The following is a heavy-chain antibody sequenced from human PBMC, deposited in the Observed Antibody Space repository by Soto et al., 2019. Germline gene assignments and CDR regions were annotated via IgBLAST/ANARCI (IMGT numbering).Heavy chain of an antibody. CDR3: ARACFGDFVYYFDY. Sequence: QVQLVQSGAEVKKPGASVKVSCKASGYTFTNYAISWVRQAPGQGLEWMGWISADNGNTNYAQKLQGRVTMTTDTSTSSASMELRSLRSDDTAGYYCARACFGDFVYYFDYWGQGPLVTVSS. D-gene: IGHD3-10*01. CDR1: GYTFTNYA. V-gene: IGHV1-18*01. CDR2: ISADNGNT. J-gene: IGHJ4*02.